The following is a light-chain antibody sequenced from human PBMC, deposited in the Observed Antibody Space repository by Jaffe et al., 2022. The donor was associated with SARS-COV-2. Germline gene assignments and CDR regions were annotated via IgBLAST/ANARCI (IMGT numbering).Light chain of an antibody. CDR1: SSDVGGYKF. Sequence: QSALTQPASVSGSPGQSITISCTGTSSDVGGYKFVSWHQQHPGKAPKLMIYDVSNRPSGVSNRFSGSKSGNTASLTISGLQAEDEADYYCISYTSSNTWVFGGGTKLTVL. CDR2: DVS. CDR3: ISYTSSNTWV. J-gene: IGLJ3*02. V-gene: IGLV2-14*03.